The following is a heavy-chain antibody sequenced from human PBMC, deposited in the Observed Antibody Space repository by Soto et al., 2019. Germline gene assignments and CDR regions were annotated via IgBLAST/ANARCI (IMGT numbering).Heavy chain of an antibody. D-gene: IGHD3-22*01. J-gene: IGHJ1*01. CDR3: ARDRVESGYPEYFQH. V-gene: IGHV3-30*03. Sequence: PGGSLRLSCAASGFTFSNYGMHWVRQAPGKGLEWVAVISYDGSNKYYADSVKGRFTISRDNSKNTLYLQMNSLRAEDTAVYYCARDRVESGYPEYFQHWGQGTLVTVSS. CDR1: GFTFSNYG. CDR2: ISYDGSNK.